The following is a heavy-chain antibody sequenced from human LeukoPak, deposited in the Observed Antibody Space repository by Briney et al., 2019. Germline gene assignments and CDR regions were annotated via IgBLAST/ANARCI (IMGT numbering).Heavy chain of an antibody. D-gene: IGHD4-17*01. CDR1: GYSFTNYY. CDR3: AREGRTDYGASRSFDI. V-gene: IGHV1-46*01. J-gene: IGHJ3*02. CDR2: INTSGGT. Sequence: GASVKVSCKASGYSFTNYYMHWVRHVPGQGPEWMGLINTSGGTKYTQKFHDRVTMTRDTSTSPIYMELSSLTSEDRPVYYCAREGRTDYGASRSFDIWGQGTMVTVSS.